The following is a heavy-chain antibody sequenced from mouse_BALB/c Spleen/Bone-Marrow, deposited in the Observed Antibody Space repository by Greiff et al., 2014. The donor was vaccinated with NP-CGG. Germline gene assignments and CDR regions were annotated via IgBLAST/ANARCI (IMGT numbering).Heavy chain of an antibody. V-gene: IGHV1S29*02. CDR2: IYPYNGVT. D-gene: IGHD1-2*01. CDR3: ARPHYYGYGY. J-gene: IGHJ2*01. Sequence: EVQLQQSGPELVKPGASVKISCKASGYTFTDYNMHWVKQSHGKSLEWIGYIYPYNGVTGYNQKFKSKATLTVDNSSTTAYMELRSLPSEDSAVYYCARPHYYGYGYWGQGTTLTVSS. CDR1: GYTFTDYN.